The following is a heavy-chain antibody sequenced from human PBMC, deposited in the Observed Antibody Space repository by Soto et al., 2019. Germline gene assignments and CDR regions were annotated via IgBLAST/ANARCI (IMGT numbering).Heavy chain of an antibody. CDR1: GFTFSSYA. CDR2: ISYDGSNK. CDR3: AREAPDYNLSPGMDV. J-gene: IGHJ6*02. Sequence: QVQVVESGGGVVQPGRSLRLSCEASGFTFSSYAMHWVRQAPGKGLEWVAVISYDGSNKYYADSVKGRFTISRDNSKNTLYLQMNSLRAEDTAVYYCAREAPDYNLSPGMDVWGQGTTVTVSS. D-gene: IGHD4-4*01. V-gene: IGHV3-30-3*01.